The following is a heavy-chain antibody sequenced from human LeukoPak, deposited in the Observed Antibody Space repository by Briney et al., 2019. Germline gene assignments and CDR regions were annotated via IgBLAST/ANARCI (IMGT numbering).Heavy chain of an antibody. J-gene: IGHJ4*02. Sequence: SQTLSLTCTVSGGSTSSGSYYWSWIRQPAGKGLEWIGRIYTSGSTNYNPSLKSRVTISVDTSKNQFSLKPSSVTAADTAVYYCARGEGGVYYFDYWGQGTLVTVSS. D-gene: IGHD3-16*01. CDR3: ARGEGGVYYFDY. V-gene: IGHV4-61*02. CDR2: IYTSGST. CDR1: GGSTSSGSYY.